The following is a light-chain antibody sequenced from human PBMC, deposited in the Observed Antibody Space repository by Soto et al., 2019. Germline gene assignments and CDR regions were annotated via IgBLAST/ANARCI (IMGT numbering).Light chain of an antibody. CDR1: SGHSSYA. CDR3: QTWGTGIQV. CDR2: LNSDGSH. V-gene: IGLV4-69*01. Sequence: QLVLTQSPSASASPGASVKLTCTLSSGHSSYAIAWHQQQPERGPRYLMKLNSDGSHNKGDGIPDRFSGSSSGAERYLTISSLQSEDEADYYCQTWGTGIQVFGGGTKLTVL. J-gene: IGLJ2*01.